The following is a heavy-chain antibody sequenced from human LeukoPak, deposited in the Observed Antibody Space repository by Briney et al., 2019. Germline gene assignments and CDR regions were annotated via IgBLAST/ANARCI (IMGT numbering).Heavy chain of an antibody. CDR2: ISYDGSNT. D-gene: IGHD3-3*01. CDR3: ARVTITIFGAIDY. CDR1: GFTFSSYA. V-gene: IGHV3-30-3*01. J-gene: IGHJ4*02. Sequence: PGRSLRLSCAASGFTFSSYAMHWVRQAPGKGLEWVAVISYDGSNTYYADSVKGRFTISRDNSKNTLYPQMNSLRAEDTAVYYCARVTITIFGAIDYWGQGTLVTVSS.